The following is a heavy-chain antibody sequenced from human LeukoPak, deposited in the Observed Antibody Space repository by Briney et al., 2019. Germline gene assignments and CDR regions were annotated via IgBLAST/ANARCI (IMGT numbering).Heavy chain of an antibody. CDR2: IIPIFGTA. D-gene: IGHD2-2*02. J-gene: IGHJ4*02. CDR3: AGGELGYCSSTSCYSFDY. V-gene: IGHV1-69*05. CDR1: GGTFSSYA. Sequence: PGASVKVSCRASGGTFSSYAISWVRQAPGQGLEWMGGIIPIFGTANYAQKFQGRVTITTDEPTSTAYMELSSLRSEDTAVYYCAGGELGYCSSTSCYSFDYWGQGTLVTVSS.